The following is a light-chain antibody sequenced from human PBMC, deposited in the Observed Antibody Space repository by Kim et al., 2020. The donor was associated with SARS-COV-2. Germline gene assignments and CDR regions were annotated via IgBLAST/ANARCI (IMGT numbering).Light chain of an antibody. CDR1: SLRSYY. Sequence: SSELTQDPAVSVAWGQTVSITCQGDSLRSYYASWYRQKPGQAPVLVIYGKNNRPSGIPDRFSGSSSGNTASLTITGAQAADEGDYYCGTRDTSDNHLLFGGGTQLTVL. CDR3: GTRDTSDNHLL. J-gene: IGLJ2*01. CDR2: GKN. V-gene: IGLV3-19*01.